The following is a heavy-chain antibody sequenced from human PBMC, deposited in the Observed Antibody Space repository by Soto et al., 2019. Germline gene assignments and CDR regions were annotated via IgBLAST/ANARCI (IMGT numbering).Heavy chain of an antibody. D-gene: IGHD3-16*01. CDR3: AKDLLLLYGHRTGEVSYYYGMDV. Sequence: GGSLRLSCAASGFTFSSYAMSWVRQAPGKGLEWVSAISGSGGSTYYADSVKGRFTISRDNSKNTLYLQMNSLRAEDTAVYYCAKDLLLLYGHRTGEVSYYYGMDVWGQGTTVTVSS. J-gene: IGHJ6*02. CDR2: ISGSGGST. V-gene: IGHV3-23*01. CDR1: GFTFSSYA.